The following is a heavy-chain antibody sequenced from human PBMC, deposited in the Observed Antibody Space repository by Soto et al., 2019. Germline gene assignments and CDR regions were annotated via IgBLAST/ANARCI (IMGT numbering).Heavy chain of an antibody. CDR1: GYTFTSYY. J-gene: IGHJ6*02. D-gene: IGHD3-3*01. CDR3: ARSRGTIFGVVIMRYYYYGMDV. CDR2: INPSGGST. V-gene: IGHV1-46*01. Sequence: ASVKVSCKASGYTFTSYYMHWVRQAPGQGLEWMGIINPSGGSTSYAQKFQGRVTMTRDTSTSTVYMELSSLRSEDTAVYYCARSRGTIFGVVIMRYYYYGMDVWGQGTTVTVSS.